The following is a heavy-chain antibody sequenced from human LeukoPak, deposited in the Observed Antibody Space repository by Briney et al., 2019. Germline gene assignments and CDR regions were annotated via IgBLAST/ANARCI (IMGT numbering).Heavy chain of an antibody. Sequence: SETLSLTCTVSGDSLSSHYWSWIRQPPGKGLEWIGYIYGSGSTHYDPSLRSRVTISVDTSKNQFSLKLSSVTAADTAVYYCASVSSGWYYRHDAFDIWGQGTMVTVSS. CDR1: GDSLSSHY. CDR3: ASVSSGWYYRHDAFDI. CDR2: IYGSGST. V-gene: IGHV4-59*11. D-gene: IGHD6-19*01. J-gene: IGHJ3*02.